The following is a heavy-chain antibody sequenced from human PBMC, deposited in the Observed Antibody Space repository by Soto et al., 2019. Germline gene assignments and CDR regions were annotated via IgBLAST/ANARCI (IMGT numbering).Heavy chain of an antibody. CDR2: ISSSSYI. Sequence: GGSLRLSCAASGFTFSSYSMNWVRQAPGKGLEWVSSISSSSYIYYADSVKGRFTISRDNAKNSLYLQMNSLRAEDTAVYYCARDIGPGYYYGRHDYWGQGTLVTVSS. CDR3: ARDIGPGYYYGRHDY. CDR1: GFTFSSYS. J-gene: IGHJ4*02. V-gene: IGHV3-21*01. D-gene: IGHD3-22*01.